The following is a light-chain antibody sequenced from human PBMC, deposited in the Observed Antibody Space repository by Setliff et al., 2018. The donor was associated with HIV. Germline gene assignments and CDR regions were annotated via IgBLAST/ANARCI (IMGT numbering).Light chain of an antibody. CDR1: SSDVGGHNY. J-gene: IGLJ1*01. Sequence: QSALTQPASVSGSPGQSITISCTGTSSDVGGHNYVSWYQQHPGKAPKLIIYEVSYRPSGVSNRFSGSKSGNTASLTISGLQAEDEAEYHCSSYTTSNTVPHVFGTGTKGTVL. V-gene: IGLV2-14*01. CDR3: SSYTTSNTVPHV. CDR2: EVS.